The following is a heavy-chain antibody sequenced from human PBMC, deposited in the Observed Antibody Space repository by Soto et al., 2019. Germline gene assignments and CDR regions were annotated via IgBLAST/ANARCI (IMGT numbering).Heavy chain of an antibody. CDR2: ISGSGGST. Sequence: HPGGSLRLSCAASGFTFSSYAMSWVRQAPGKGLEWVSAISGSGGSTYYADSVKGRFTISRDNSKNTLYLQMNSLRAEDTAVYYCASPMGSSGYYGPNDAFDIWGQGTMVTVSS. D-gene: IGHD3-22*01. CDR1: GFTFSSYA. CDR3: ASPMGSSGYYGPNDAFDI. J-gene: IGHJ3*02. V-gene: IGHV3-23*01.